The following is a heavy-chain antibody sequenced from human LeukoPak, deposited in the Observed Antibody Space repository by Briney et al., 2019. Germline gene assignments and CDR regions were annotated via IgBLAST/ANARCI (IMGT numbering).Heavy chain of an antibody. CDR1: GFTFRSYA. CDR3: AKDGSGGGSAWFDP. J-gene: IGHJ5*02. CDR2: ISGSDGST. D-gene: IGHD1-26*01. V-gene: IGHV3-23*01. Sequence: HGGTLRLSCAASGFTFRSYAMTWVRQAPGKGLEWVSTISGSDGSTFYAGSVKGRFTISRDNSKNTLYLQMNSLRAEDTAIYYCAKDGSGGGSAWFDPWGQGTLVTVFS.